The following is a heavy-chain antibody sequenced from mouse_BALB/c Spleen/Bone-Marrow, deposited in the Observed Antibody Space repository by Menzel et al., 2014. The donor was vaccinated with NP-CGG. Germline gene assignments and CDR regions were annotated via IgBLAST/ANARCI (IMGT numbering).Heavy chain of an antibody. CDR3: AREGYGRYFDY. J-gene: IGHJ2*01. CDR1: GYTFTSYY. D-gene: IGHD2-14*01. Sequence: VMLVESGPELVKPGASVRISCKASGYTFTSYYIHWVKQRPGQGLEWIGWIYPGNVNTKYNEKFKGKATLTADKSSSTAYVQLSSLTSEDSAVYFCAREGYGRYFDYWGQGTTLTVSS. CDR2: IYPGNVNT. V-gene: IGHV1S56*01.